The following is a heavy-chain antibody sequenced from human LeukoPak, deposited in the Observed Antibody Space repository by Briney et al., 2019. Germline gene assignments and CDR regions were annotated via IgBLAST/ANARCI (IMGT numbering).Heavy chain of an antibody. J-gene: IGHJ4*02. CDR3: ARASGPFDY. D-gene: IGHD1-26*01. Sequence: PGGSLRLSCATSGFTFSIYGIHWVRQAPGKGLEWVAVIWPDGSNKYYADSVKGRFTISRDNSKNTLYLQMNSLRAEDTAVYYCARASGPFDYWGQGTLVTVSS. V-gene: IGHV3-33*01. CDR2: IWPDGSNK. CDR1: GFTFSIYG.